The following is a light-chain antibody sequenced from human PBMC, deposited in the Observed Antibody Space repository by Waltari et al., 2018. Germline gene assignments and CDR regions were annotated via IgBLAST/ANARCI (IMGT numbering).Light chain of an antibody. V-gene: IGKV1-12*01. J-gene: IGKJ4*01. CDR1: QYIRHW. CDR2: AAT. Sequence: DIQMTQSPSSVSASVVDSVTTTCRASQYIRHWLAWYQQKPGKAPELLISAATTLQRGVPSRFSGSGSGTDFTLTISSLQPEDFATYYCQQTYSFPLTFGGGTKVEIK. CDR3: QQTYSFPLT.